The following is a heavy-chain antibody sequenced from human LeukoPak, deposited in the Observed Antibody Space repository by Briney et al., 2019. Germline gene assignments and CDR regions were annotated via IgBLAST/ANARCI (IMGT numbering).Heavy chain of an antibody. D-gene: IGHD1-26*01. V-gene: IGHV1-2*02. Sequence: ASVKVSCKASGYTFTGYYMHWVRQAPGQGLGWMGWITPNSGGTNYAQKFQGRVTMTRDTAISTAYMELSRLRSDDTAVYYCAREVFGATMIDYWGQGTLVTVSS. CDR2: ITPNSGGT. J-gene: IGHJ4*02. CDR1: GYTFTGYY. CDR3: AREVFGATMIDY.